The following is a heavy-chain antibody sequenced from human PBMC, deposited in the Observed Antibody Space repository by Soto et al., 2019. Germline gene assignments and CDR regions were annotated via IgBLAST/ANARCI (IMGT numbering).Heavy chain of an antibody. Sequence: PGGSLRLSCAASGFTFSSYSMNWVRQAPGKGLEWVSSISSSSSYIYYADSVKGRFTISRDNAKNSLYLQMNSLRAEDTAVYYCARAMGVGRGLYLGLAYWGQGTLVTVSS. D-gene: IGHD3-16*01. CDR2: ISSSSSYI. V-gene: IGHV3-21*01. CDR1: GFTFSSYS. J-gene: IGHJ4*02. CDR3: ARAMGVGRGLYLGLAY.